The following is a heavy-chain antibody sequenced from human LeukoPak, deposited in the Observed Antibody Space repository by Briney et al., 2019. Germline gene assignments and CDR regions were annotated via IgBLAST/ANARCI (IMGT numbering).Heavy chain of an antibody. CDR2: IKSKTDGGTT. J-gene: IGHJ4*02. CDR3: TTPEEGYFDY. Sequence: ETLSLTCAVYGRSFSDYSWSWIRQPPGKGLEWVGRIKSKTDGGTTDYAAPVKGRFTISRDDSKNTLYLQMNSLKTEDTAVYFCTTPEEGYFDYWGQGTLVTVSS. CDR1: GRSFSDYS. V-gene: IGHV3-15*01.